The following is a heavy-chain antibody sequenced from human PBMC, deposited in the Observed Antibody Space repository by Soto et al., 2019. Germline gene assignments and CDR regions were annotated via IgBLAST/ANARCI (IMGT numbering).Heavy chain of an antibody. D-gene: IGHD1-26*01. CDR2: IIPIFGTA. J-gene: IGHJ3*01. CDR3: ARARCSGSRGVCHAFDF. Sequence: SVKVSCKASGGTFSSYAISWVRQAPGQGLEWMGGIIPIFGTANYAQKFQGRVTITADKSTSTAYMELSSLRSEDTAVYYCARARCSGSRGVCHAFDFWGQGTMVTVSS. V-gene: IGHV1-69*06. CDR1: GGTFSSYA.